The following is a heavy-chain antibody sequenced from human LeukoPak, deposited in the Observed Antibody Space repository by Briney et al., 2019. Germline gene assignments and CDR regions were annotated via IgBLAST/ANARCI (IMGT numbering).Heavy chain of an antibody. D-gene: IGHD3-10*01. J-gene: IGHJ5*02. CDR2: IYSDGST. CDR3: AREGVGYYGSGSHH. Sequence: GGSLRLSCAASGFIVSGDFMSWVRQAPGKGLEWVSVIYSDGSTYYADSVKGRFTISRDNAKNSLYLQMNSLRAEDTAVYYCAREGVGYYGSGSHHWGQGTLVTVSS. V-gene: IGHV3-66*01. CDR1: GFIVSGDF.